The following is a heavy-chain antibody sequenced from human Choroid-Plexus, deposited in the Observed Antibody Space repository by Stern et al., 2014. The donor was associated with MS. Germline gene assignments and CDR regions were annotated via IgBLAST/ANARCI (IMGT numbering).Heavy chain of an antibody. CDR2: IKVKAAET. J-gene: IGHJ4*02. CDR1: GFTFHTAW. Sequence: EVQLVESGGGLVKPGGSLRLSCAVSGFTFHTAWMSWVRQAPGTGLEWLSRIKVKAAETEYAAHVKGRFIISRDDSKTTLFLQMNGLITEDTAVYFCGADVSYQGSGEIDFWGQGTLVTVSS. V-gene: IGHV3-15*01. D-gene: IGHD3-10*01. CDR3: GADVSYQGSGEIDF.